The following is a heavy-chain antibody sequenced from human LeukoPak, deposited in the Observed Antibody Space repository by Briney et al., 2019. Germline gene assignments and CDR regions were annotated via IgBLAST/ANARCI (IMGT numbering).Heavy chain of an antibody. CDR3: ARDPGIAVAGSDAFDI. CDR2: IIPIFGTA. Sequence: SVKVSCKASGGTFSSYAISWVRQAPGQGLEWMGGIIPIFGTANYAQKFQGRVTITTDESTSTAYMELSSLRSEDTAVYYCARDPGIAVAGSDAFDIWGQGTMVTVSS. CDR1: GGTFSSYA. D-gene: IGHD6-19*01. J-gene: IGHJ3*02. V-gene: IGHV1-69*05.